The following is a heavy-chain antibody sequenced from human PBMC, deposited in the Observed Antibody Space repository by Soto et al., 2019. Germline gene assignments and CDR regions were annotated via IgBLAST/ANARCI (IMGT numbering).Heavy chain of an antibody. Sequence: PGGSLRLSCAASGFTFSSYSMNWVRQAPGKGLEWVSSISSSSSYIYYADSVKGRFTISRDNAKNSLYLQMNSLRAEDTAVYYCARGYSGSYIRSPDYFDYWGQGTLVTVSS. CDR1: GFTFSSYS. CDR2: ISSSSSYI. V-gene: IGHV3-21*01. D-gene: IGHD1-26*01. J-gene: IGHJ4*02. CDR3: ARGYSGSYIRSPDYFDY.